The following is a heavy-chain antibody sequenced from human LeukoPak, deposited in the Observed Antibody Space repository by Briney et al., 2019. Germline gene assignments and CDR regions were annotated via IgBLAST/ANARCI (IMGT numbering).Heavy chain of an antibody. CDR3: AKVIVRQIQLLSRRNIGY. CDR2: ISRSGGTT. D-gene: IGHD5-18*01. CDR1: GFTFSSYA. J-gene: IGHJ4*02. V-gene: IGHV3-23*01. Sequence: PGGTLRLSCAASGFTFSSYAMSWVRQAPGKGLEWVSAISRSGGTTYYAASVKGRSTISRNNSKNTLYVQMTSLRAEDTGVYYCAKVIVRQIQLLSRRNIGYWGQGTLVTVSS.